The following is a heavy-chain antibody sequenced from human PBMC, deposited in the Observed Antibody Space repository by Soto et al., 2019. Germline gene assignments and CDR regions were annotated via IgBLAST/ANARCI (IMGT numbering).Heavy chain of an antibody. CDR1: GFTFSTYG. V-gene: IGHV3-23*01. Sequence: PGGSLRLSCASSGFTFSTYGMSWVRQAPGKGLEWVSSVSYTGDTTYYADSVKGRFTVSRDMSKSTIFLQMNNLRIDDSAIYSCAREGDSHAFRGFDLWGQGTPVTVSS. CDR2: VSYTGDTT. CDR3: AREGDSHAFRGFDL. J-gene: IGHJ5*02. D-gene: IGHD5-18*01.